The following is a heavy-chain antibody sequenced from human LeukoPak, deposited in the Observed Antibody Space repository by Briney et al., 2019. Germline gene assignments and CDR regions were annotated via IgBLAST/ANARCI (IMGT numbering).Heavy chain of an antibody. D-gene: IGHD4-17*01. CDR2: ISGSGGSI. CDR1: GFTFSSYA. V-gene: IGHV3-23*01. CDR3: AKSIDYGDYFDY. Sequence: PGGSLRLSCAASGFTFSSYAMNWVRQAPGKGLEWLSAISGSGGSIYYADSVRGRFTISKDNSRSTLYLQMNSLRAEDTAIYYCAKSIDYGDYFDYWGQGTLVTVSP. J-gene: IGHJ4*02.